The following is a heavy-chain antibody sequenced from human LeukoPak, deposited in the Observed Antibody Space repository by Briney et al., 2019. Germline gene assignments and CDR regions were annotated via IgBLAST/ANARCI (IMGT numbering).Heavy chain of an antibody. CDR1: GFTFSYYW. CDR2: IKQDGSEK. J-gene: IGHJ4*02. D-gene: IGHD3-10*01. Sequence: GGSLRLSCAASGFTFSYYWMGWVRQAPGKGLEWVANIKQDGSEKYYVDSVRGRFTISRDSAKNSLYLQMNSMRAEDTAVYYCARGYYYGSGSYVLDYWGQGALVTVSS. CDR3: ARGYYYGSGSYVLDY. V-gene: IGHV3-7*05.